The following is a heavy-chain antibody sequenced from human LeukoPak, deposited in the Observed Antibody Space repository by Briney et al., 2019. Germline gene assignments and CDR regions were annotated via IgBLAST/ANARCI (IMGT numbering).Heavy chain of an antibody. V-gene: IGHV4-34*01. J-gene: IGHJ4*02. CDR2: INHSGST. Sequence: PSETLSLTCAVYGGSFSGYYWSWIRQPPGKVLEWIGEINHSGSTNYNPSLKSRVTISIDTSKNQFSLKLASVTAADTAVYYCAREGGTPESYTCDSRSYCSDFIGYWGPGTLVTVSS. CDR1: GGSFSGYY. CDR3: AREGGTPESYTCDSRSYCSDFIGY. D-gene: IGHD3-10*01.